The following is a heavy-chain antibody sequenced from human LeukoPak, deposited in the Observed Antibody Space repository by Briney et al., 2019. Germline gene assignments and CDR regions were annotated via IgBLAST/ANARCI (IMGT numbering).Heavy chain of an antibody. CDR3: ARVGLGSGSSTGNYYYMDV. CDR1: GGSISIYY. Sequence: SETLSLTCTVSGGSISIYYWSWIRQPPGKGLEWIGYIYYSGSDKYNPSLKNRITMSRDTSTNQVSLKLNSVTAADTAVYYCARVGLGSGSSTGNYYYMDVWGKGTTVTVSS. V-gene: IGHV4-59*01. CDR2: IYYSGSD. D-gene: IGHD3-10*01. J-gene: IGHJ6*03.